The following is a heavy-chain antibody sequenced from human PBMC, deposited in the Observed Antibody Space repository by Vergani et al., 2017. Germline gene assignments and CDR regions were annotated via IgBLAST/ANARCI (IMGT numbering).Heavy chain of an antibody. Sequence: QVQLVQSGAEVKKPGASVKVSCKASGYTFTGYYMHWVRQAPGQGLEWMGWINPNSGGTNYAQKFQGRVTMTRDTSISTAYMELSRLRSDDTAVYYCARVPLTGYYDSSGYTLDYWGQGTLVTVSS. J-gene: IGHJ4*02. CDR2: INPNSGGT. CDR3: ARVPLTGYYDSSGYTLDY. V-gene: IGHV1-2*02. CDR1: GYTFTGYY. D-gene: IGHD3-22*01.